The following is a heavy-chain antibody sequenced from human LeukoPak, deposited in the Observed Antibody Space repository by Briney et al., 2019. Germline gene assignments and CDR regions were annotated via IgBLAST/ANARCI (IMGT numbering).Heavy chain of an antibody. D-gene: IGHD6-13*01. J-gene: IGHJ6*02. CDR1: GSTFISYS. Sequence: GGPLQIPCKGSGSTFISYSIGGVRQLPGKGLEGMGIIFTGDSDTRYSPYFQGQVTISADKSLSTAYLQWSSLKASDTAMYYCARHKDSSSWYRRQYYYYGMDVWGQGTTVTVS. CDR2: IFTGDSDT. CDR3: ARHKDSSSWYRRQYYYYGMDV. V-gene: IGHV5-51*01.